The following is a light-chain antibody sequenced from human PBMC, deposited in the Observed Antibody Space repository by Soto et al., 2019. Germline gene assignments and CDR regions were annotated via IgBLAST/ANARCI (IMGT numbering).Light chain of an antibody. CDR3: QQYGTWWT. CDR2: GAS. J-gene: IGKJ1*01. CDR1: QSVSSN. Sequence: EIVMTQSPATLSVSPGERATLSCRASQSVSSNLAWYQQKPGQAPRLLIYGASTRATGIPARFSGSGSGTEFTLTISSLQSEDFAVYYCQQYGTWWTFGQGTKVAIK. V-gene: IGKV3-15*01.